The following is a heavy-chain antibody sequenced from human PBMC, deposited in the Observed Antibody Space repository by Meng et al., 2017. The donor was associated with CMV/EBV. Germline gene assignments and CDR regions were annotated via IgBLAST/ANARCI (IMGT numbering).Heavy chain of an antibody. CDR2: ISSSSSTI. V-gene: IGHV3-48*04. CDR3: ARVSLRVVPAASYYYYYGMDV. J-gene: IGHJ6*02. CDR1: GFTFSSYS. Sequence: GGSLRLSCAASGFTFSSYSMNWVRQAPGKGLEWVSYISSSSSTIYYADSVKGRFTISRDNAKNSLYLQMNSLRAEDTAVYYCARVSLRVVPAASYYYYYGMDVWGQGITVTVSS. D-gene: IGHD2-2*01.